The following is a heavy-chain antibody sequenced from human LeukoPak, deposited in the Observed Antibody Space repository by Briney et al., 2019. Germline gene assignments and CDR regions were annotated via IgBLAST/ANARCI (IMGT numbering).Heavy chain of an antibody. D-gene: IGHD3-22*01. J-gene: IGHJ4*02. CDR2: ISAYNGNT. Sequence: ASVNVSCTASGYTFTSYGISWVRQAPGQGLEWMGWISAYNGNTNYAQKLQGRVTMTTDTSTSTAYMELRSLRSDDTAVYYCATTLYDSSGYYPEYYFDYWGQGTLVTVSS. CDR3: ATTLYDSSGYYPEYYFDY. V-gene: IGHV1-18*01. CDR1: GYTFTSYG.